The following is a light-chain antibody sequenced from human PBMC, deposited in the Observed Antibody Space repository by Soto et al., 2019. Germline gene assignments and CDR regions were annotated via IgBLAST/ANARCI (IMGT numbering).Light chain of an antibody. CDR1: ESLFGF. V-gene: IGKV3-15*01. J-gene: IGKJ2*01. CDR3: QSYNDWPFA. CDR2: GVS. Sequence: EIVLTQSPATLSVSPGDRVTLSCRASESLFGFLAWYQQKPGQAPRLFIYGVSTRATGIPARFSGGGSATDFTLTISSLQSEDSAVYFCQSYNDWPFASGLGTRLEI.